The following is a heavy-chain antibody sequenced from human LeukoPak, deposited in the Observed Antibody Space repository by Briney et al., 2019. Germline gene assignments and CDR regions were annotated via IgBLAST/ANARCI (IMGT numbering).Heavy chain of an antibody. CDR3: ARDRYSSSWFDI. CDR2: ISSSSSFT. CDR1: GFTFSDHY. D-gene: IGHD6-13*01. J-gene: IGHJ3*02. Sequence: GGSLRVSCAASGFTFSDHYMSWIRQAPGKGLEWVSYISSSSSFTNYADSVKGRFTISRDNAKTSLYLQMNSLRAEDTAVYYCARDRYSSSWFDIWGQGTKVTVSS. V-gene: IGHV3-11*05.